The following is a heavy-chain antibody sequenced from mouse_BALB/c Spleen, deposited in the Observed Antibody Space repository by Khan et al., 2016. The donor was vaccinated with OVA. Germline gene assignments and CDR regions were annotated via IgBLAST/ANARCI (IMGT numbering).Heavy chain of an antibody. J-gene: IGHJ4*01. Sequence: VQLQESGPGLVAPSQNLSITCTVPGFSLSDYGVSWIRQPPGKGLEWLGVLWGGGSTYYNSVLKSRLSISKDNSKSQVFLKMSSLQSDDTAMYYCAKGVWSYYYTLDYWGQGTSVTVSS. CDR1: GFSLSDYG. CDR2: LWGGGST. V-gene: IGHV2-6-5*01. CDR3: AKGVWSYYYTLDY.